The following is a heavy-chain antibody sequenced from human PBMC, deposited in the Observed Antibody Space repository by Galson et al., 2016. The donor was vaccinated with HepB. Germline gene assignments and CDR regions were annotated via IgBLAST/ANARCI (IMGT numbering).Heavy chain of an antibody. D-gene: IGHD6-19*01. J-gene: IGHJ4*02. Sequence: SLRLSCAGSGFTFEDHAMHWVRQVPGKGLEWVSAVSGSGTNTYHANSVRGRFTVSRDNSKNTLYLQMNSLRAEDTAVYYCAKGDKVTGWDNWGQGTLVAVSS. V-gene: IGHV3-23*01. CDR1: GFTFEDHA. CDR3: AKGDKVTGWDN. CDR2: VSGSGTNT.